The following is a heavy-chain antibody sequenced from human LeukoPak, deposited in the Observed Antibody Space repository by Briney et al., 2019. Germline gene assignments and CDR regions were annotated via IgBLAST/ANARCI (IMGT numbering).Heavy chain of an antibody. Sequence: GGSLRLSCVASGFIFSDHAFHWVRQSPDKGLEWVALIGSDGTKQYYADSVQGRFTVSRENSKNTLLLQVNTVRADDTAVYFCARQMTSTRLFDSWGQGTLVTVSS. D-gene: IGHD5/OR15-5a*01. CDR2: IGSDGTKQ. V-gene: IGHV3-30*04. CDR3: ARQMTSTRLFDS. CDR1: GFIFSDHA. J-gene: IGHJ4*02.